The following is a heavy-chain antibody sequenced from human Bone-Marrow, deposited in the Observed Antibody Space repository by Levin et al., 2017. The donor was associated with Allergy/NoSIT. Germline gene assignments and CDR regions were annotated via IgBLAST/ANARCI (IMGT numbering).Heavy chain of an antibody. CDR1: GFTFSSYS. CDR3: AREYWQQLVKLPMRPFCDAFDI. D-gene: IGHD6-13*01. J-gene: IGHJ3*02. V-gene: IGHV3-21*01. CDR2: ISSSSSYI. Sequence: PGGSLRLSCAASGFTFSSYSMNWVRQAPGKGLEWVSSISSSSSYIYYADSVKGRFTISRDNAKNSLYLQMNSLRAEDTAVYYCAREYWQQLVKLPMRPFCDAFDIWGQGTMVTVSS.